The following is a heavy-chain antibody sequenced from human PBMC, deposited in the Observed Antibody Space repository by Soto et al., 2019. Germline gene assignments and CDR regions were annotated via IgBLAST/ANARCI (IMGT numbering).Heavy chain of an antibody. CDR1: GFAFSTYY. CDR2: ISGYNGNT. J-gene: IGHJ4*02. Sequence: KLSCQASGFAFSTYYFHWVRQAPGQGLEWMGWISGYNGNTKYAEIFQDRLTITSDAAASTVYMELYGLRSEDTAVYFCARDPFLQFYSIDFWGQGTLVTVSA. V-gene: IGHV1-3*01. D-gene: IGHD2-15*01. CDR3: ARDPFLQFYSIDF.